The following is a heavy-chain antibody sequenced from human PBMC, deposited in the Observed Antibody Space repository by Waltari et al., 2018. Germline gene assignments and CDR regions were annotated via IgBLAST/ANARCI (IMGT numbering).Heavy chain of an antibody. CDR2: INHSGST. V-gene: IGHV4-34*01. Sequence: QVQLQQWGAGLLKPSETLSLPCAVYGWSFSGYYWSWIRQPPGKGLEWIGEINHSGSTNYNPSRKSRCTISVDTSKNQFSLKLSSVTAADTAVYYCARGRKLYSSSWQTENYYYYGMDVWGQGTTVTVSS. CDR3: ARGRKLYSSSWQTENYYYYGMDV. CDR1: GWSFSGYY. J-gene: IGHJ6*02. D-gene: IGHD6-13*01.